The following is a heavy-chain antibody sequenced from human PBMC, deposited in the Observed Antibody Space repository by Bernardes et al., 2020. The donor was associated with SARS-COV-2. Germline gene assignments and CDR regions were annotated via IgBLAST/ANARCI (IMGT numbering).Heavy chain of an antibody. CDR1: GGSITDYY. Sequence: SETLSLTCAVSGGSITDYYWSWIRQSPGEGLEWIGEVNESGSTAYNPSLESRVTISVDTSKNLFSLKVTPVTAADTAVYYCARGGSPRWGSPSCYSCDSGYWFHPWGQGTLVTVSS. V-gene: IGHV4-34*01. J-gene: IGHJ5*02. CDR3: ARGGSPRWGSPSCYSCDSGYWFHP. D-gene: IGHD2-2*01. CDR2: VNESGST.